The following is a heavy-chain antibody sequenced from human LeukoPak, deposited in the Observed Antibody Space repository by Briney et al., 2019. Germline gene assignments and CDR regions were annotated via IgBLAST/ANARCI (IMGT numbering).Heavy chain of an antibody. J-gene: IGHJ6*03. CDR1: GDSLSSSF. CDR2: IYTSGYT. D-gene: IGHD3-10*01. CDR3: ARSRYYGSGSQLYYYYYMDV. Sequence: PSETLSLTCTVSGDSLSSSFWSWIRQPAGKGLEWIGRIYTSGYTNYNPSLKSRVTMSVGTSENQFSLKLSSVTAADTAVYYCARSRYYGSGSQLYYYYYMDVWGKGTTVTISS. V-gene: IGHV4-4*07.